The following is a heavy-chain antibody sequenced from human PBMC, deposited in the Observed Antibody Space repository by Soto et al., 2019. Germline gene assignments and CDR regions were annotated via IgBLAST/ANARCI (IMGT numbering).Heavy chain of an antibody. CDR1: GGSISSYY. J-gene: IGHJ3*02. CDR2: IYYSGST. CDR3: AKTYYFDTSGRASDI. Sequence: SETLSLTCTVSGGSISSYYWSWIRQPPGKGLEWIGYIYYSGSTNYNPSLKSRVTISVDTSKNQFSLKLSSVTAADTAVYYCAKTYYFDTSGRASDIWGQGTMVTVS. V-gene: IGHV4-59*01. D-gene: IGHD3-22*01.